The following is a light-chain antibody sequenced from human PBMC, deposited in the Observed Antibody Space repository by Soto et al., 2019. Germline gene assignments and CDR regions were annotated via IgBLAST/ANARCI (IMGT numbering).Light chain of an antibody. V-gene: IGLV2-14*01. CDR1: SSDVGGYNY. CDR2: EVS. J-gene: IGLJ3*02. CDR3: FSYTTSSTLV. Sequence: QSALTQPASVSGSPGQSITISCTGTSSDVGGYNYVSWYQQHPAKAPKLMIYEVSNRPSGVSHPFSGSKSGNTASLTISGLQAEDEADSYCFSYTTSSTLVFGGGTKLTVL.